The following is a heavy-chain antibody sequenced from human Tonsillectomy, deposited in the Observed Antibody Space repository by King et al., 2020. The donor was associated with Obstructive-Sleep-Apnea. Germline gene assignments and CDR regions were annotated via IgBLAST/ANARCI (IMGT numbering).Heavy chain of an antibody. J-gene: IGHJ4*02. CDR2: INPYSGGT. Sequence: VQLVESGAEVKKPGASVKVSCKASGYTFTGYHIHWVRQAPGQGLEWVGWINPYSGGTNYAQDFQGRVSMTRDTSISTAYMELSRLTSDDTAVYYCATVAVATATFYFDYWGQGTLVTVSS. CDR3: ATVAVATATFYFDY. CDR1: GYTFTGYH. D-gene: IGHD4-17*01. V-gene: IGHV1-2*02.